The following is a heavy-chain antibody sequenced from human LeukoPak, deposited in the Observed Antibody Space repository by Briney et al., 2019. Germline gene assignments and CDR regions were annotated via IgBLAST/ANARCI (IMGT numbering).Heavy chain of an antibody. J-gene: IGHJ5*02. CDR2: INPGNSDT. CDR1: GYSFTSYW. V-gene: IGHV5-51*01. D-gene: IGHD6-25*01. CDR3: ARRTAAAYWFDP. Sequence: GESLKISCKGSGYSFTSYWIGWVRQMPGKGLEWMVIINPGNSDTRYRPSLQGQVTISADKHISPAYLQWSSVKASDTAMYYCARRTAAAYWFDPWGQGTLVTVSS.